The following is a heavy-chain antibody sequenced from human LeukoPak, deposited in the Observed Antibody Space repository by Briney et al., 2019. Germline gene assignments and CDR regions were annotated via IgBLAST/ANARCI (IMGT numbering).Heavy chain of an antibody. CDR1: GYTFTGYY. D-gene: IGHD1-14*01. CDR3: ARGPADLTGNFDY. CDR2: INPNSGGT. V-gene: IGHV1-2*06. J-gene: IGHJ4*02. Sequence: ASVKVSCKASGYTFTGYYMHWVRQAPGQGLEWMGRINPNSGGTNYAQKFQGKVTMTRATSITTAYMEMSWLRSDDTAVYYCARGPADLTGNFDYWGKGTLVAVSS.